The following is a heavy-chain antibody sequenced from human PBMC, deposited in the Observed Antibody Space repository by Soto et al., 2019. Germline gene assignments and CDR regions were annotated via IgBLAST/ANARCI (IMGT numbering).Heavy chain of an antibody. D-gene: IGHD5-18*01. Sequence: SETLSLTCTVSGGSISSGDYYWSWIRQPPGKGLEWIGYIYYSGSTYYNPSLKSRVTISVDTSKNQFSLKLSSVTAADTAVYYCASNSYEYTFYDYWGQGTLVTVS. J-gene: IGHJ4*02. CDR2: IYYSGST. V-gene: IGHV4-30-4*01. CDR3: ASNSYEYTFYDY. CDR1: GGSISSGDYY.